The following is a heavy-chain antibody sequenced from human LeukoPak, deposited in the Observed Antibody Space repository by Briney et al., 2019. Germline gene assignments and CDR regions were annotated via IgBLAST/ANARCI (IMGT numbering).Heavy chain of an antibody. V-gene: IGHV4-34*01. J-gene: IGHJ4*02. D-gene: IGHD5-12*01. CDR1: GGSFSGYY. CDR2: INHSGST. CDR3: ARGYSGYVHSGYYFDY. Sequence: TSETLSLTCAVYGGSFSGYYWSWIRQPPGKGLEWIGEINHSGSTNYNPSLKSRVTISVDTSKNQFSLKLSSVTAADTAVYYCARGYSGYVHSGYYFDYWGQGTLVTVSS.